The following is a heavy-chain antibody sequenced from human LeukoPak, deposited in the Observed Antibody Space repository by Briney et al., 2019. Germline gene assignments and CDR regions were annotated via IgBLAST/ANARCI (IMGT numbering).Heavy chain of an antibody. D-gene: IGHD3-10*01. CDR2: INHSGST. Sequence: SETLSLTCTVSGGSISSGRYYWSWVRQPPGKGLEWIGEINHSGSTNYNPSLKSRVTISVDTSKNQFSLKLSSVTAADTAVYYCARGPNFPTMRGVHAFDIWGQGTMVTVSS. CDR1: GGSISSGRYY. V-gene: IGHV4-39*07. J-gene: IGHJ3*02. CDR3: ARGPNFPTMRGVHAFDI.